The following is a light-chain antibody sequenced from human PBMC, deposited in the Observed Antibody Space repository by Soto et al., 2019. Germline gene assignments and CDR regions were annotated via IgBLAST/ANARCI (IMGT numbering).Light chain of an antibody. CDR3: QQVNSYPLT. Sequence: DIQMTQSPSTLFASVGDRVTITCRASQSVRNWLAWYQQKPGRAPQLLIYTASILQNGVPSRFSGTGSATEFTLTISSLQPEDFATYYCQQVNSYPLTFGGGTKVDIK. J-gene: IGKJ4*01. CDR1: QSVRNW. CDR2: TAS. V-gene: IGKV1-5*01.